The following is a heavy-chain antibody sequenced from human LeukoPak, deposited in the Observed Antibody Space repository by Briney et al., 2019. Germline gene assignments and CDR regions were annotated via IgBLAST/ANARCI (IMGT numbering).Heavy chain of an antibody. D-gene: IGHD4-17*01. CDR3: ARDLRYGDYGGFDP. V-gene: IGHV3-48*04. CDR1: GFTFSSYS. J-gene: IGHJ5*02. CDR2: ISSSSTI. Sequence: PGGSLRLSCAASGFTFSSYSMNWVRQAPGKGLEWVSYISSSSTIYYADSVKGRFTISRDNAKNSLYLQMNSLRAEDTAVYYCARDLRYGDYGGFDPWGQGTLVTVSS.